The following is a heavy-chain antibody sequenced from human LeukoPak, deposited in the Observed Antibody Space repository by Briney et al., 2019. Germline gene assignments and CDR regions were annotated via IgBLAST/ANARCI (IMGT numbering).Heavy chain of an antibody. D-gene: IGHD1-1*01. V-gene: IGHV3-23*01. CDR2: ISGSGGST. CDR3: VRDWANWNGPSY. Sequence: PGGSLRLSCAASGFTFSSYAMSWVRQAPGKGLEWVSAISGSGGSTYYADSVKGRFTISRDNSKNTLYLQMSSLRAEDTAVYYCVRDWANWNGPSYWGQGALATVSS. CDR1: GFTFSSYA. J-gene: IGHJ4*02.